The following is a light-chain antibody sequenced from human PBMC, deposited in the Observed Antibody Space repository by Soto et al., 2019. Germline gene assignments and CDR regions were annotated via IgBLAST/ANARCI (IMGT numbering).Light chain of an antibody. Sequence: DIQMTQSPSALSASLGDRVTITCRASQDISTYLNWYQQKPGKAPNLLIYTVPNLETEVPSRFSGSGSGTVFTLTIIALQPEDIATSYCQQYNSLPYTFGQGTRLEIE. J-gene: IGKJ2*01. CDR1: QDISTY. CDR3: QQYNSLPYT. CDR2: TVP. V-gene: IGKV1-33*01.